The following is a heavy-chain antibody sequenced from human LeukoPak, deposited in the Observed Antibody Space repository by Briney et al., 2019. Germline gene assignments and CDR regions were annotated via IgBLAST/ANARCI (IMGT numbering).Heavy chain of an antibody. Sequence: SVKVSCKASGGTFSSYAISWVRQAPGQGLEWMGRIIPIFGTANYAQKLQGRVTITTDESTSTAYMELSRLRSDDTAVYYCARDRGAVGGRVYYYMDVWGKGTTVTVSS. CDR1: GGTFSSYA. V-gene: IGHV1-69*05. CDR2: IIPIFGTA. D-gene: IGHD6-19*01. J-gene: IGHJ6*03. CDR3: ARDRGAVGGRVYYYMDV.